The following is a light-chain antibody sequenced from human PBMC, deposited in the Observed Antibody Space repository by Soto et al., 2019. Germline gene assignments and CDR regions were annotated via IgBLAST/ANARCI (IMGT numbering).Light chain of an antibody. CDR3: QQRQYWPPIT. CDR2: GAS. Sequence: EVVLTQSPGTLSLSPGERATLSCRASQSVSSSDLAWYQQKPGQAPRLLISGASSRATGIPDRFSGSGSGTDFTLTISSLEPEDCAIYYCQQRQYWPPITFGQGTRREIK. V-gene: IGKV3D-20*02. CDR1: QSVSSSD. J-gene: IGKJ5*01.